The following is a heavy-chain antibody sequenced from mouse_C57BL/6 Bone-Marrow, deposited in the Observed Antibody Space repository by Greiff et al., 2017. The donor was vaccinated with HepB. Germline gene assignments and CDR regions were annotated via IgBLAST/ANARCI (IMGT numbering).Heavy chain of an antibody. CDR1: GFTFSSYG. CDR3: ARRIMITTRGAYYFDC. Sequence: EVQGVESGGDLVKPGGSLKLSCAASGFTFSSYGMSWVRQTPDKRLEWVATISSGGSYTYYPDSVKGRFTISRDNAKNTLYLQMSSLKSEDTAMYYCARRIMITTRGAYYFDCGGQGTTLTVSS. CDR2: ISSGGSYT. V-gene: IGHV5-6*01. J-gene: IGHJ2*01. D-gene: IGHD2-4*01.